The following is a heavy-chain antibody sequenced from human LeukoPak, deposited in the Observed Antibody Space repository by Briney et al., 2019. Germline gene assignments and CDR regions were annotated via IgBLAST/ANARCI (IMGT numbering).Heavy chain of an antibody. CDR3: ARDLRGYYYDSSGPKFYY. D-gene: IGHD3-22*01. CDR2: IIPIFGTA. V-gene: IGHV1-69*13. CDR1: GGTFSSYA. J-gene: IGHJ4*02. Sequence: SVKVSCKASGGTFSSYAISWVRQAPGQELEWMGGIIPIFGTANYAQKFQGRVTITADESTSTAYMELSSLRSEDTAVYYCARDLRGYYYDSSGPKFYYWGQGTLVTVSS.